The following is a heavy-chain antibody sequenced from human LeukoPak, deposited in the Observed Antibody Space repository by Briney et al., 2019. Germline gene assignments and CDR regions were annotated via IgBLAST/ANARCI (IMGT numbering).Heavy chain of an antibody. V-gene: IGHV1-69*05. CDR2: IIPIFGTA. Sequence: SVTVSCKASGGTFSSYAISWVRQAPGQGLEWMGGIIPIFGTANYAQKFQGRVAITTDESTSTAYMELSSLRSEDTAVYYCASVKSGDNWFDPWGQGTLVTVSS. CDR1: GGTFSSYA. J-gene: IGHJ5*02. CDR3: ASVKSGDNWFDP. D-gene: IGHD1-14*01.